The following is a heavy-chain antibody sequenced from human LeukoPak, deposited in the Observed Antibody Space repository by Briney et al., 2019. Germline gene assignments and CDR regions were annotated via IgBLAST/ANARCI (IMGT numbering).Heavy chain of an antibody. CDR2: ISGSGGST. CDR1: GFTFSNYW. CDR3: AREAGGYSYGGSFDY. Sequence: GGSLRLSCVASGFTFSNYWMSWVRQAPGKGLEWVSAISGSGGSTYYADSVKGRFTISRDNAKNSLYLQMNSLRAEDTAVYYCAREAGGYSYGGSFDYWGQGTLVTVSS. D-gene: IGHD5-18*01. V-gene: IGHV3-23*01. J-gene: IGHJ4*02.